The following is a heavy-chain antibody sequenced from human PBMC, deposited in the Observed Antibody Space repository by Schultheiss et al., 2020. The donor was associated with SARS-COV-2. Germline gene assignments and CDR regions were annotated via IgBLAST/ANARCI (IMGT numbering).Heavy chain of an antibody. J-gene: IGHJ5*02. CDR3: ARDSPGTIFGAGWFDP. CDR2: IYYSGST. Sequence: SQTLSLTCAVYGGSFSGYYWNWIRQPPGKGLEWIGYIYYSGSTYYNPSLMSRVTISVDRSKKQFSLKLSSVTAADTAVYYCARDSPGTIFGAGWFDPWGQGTLVTVSS. CDR1: GGSFSGYY. D-gene: IGHD3-3*01. V-gene: IGHV4-34*09.